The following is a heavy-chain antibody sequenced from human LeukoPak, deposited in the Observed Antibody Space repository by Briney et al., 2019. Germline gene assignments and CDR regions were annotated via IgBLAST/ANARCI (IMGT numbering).Heavy chain of an antibody. J-gene: IGHJ4*02. CDR2: IKSKTDGGTT. CDR3: TTVLLWFGELFY. CDR1: GFTFSNAW. D-gene: IGHD3-10*01. Sequence: GGSLRLSCAAFGFTFSNAWMSWVRQAPGKGLEWVGRIKSKTDGGTTDYAAPVKGRFTISRDDSKNTLYLQMNSLKTEDTAVYYCTTVLLWFGELFYWGQGTLVTVSS. V-gene: IGHV3-15*01.